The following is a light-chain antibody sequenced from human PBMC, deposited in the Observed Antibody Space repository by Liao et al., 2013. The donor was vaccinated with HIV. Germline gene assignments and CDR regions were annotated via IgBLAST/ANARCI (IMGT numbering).Light chain of an antibody. CDR1: NLGDKH. J-gene: IGLJ1*01. Sequence: SYDLTQPPSVSVSPGQTATISCSGQNLGDKHASWYQQRPGQSPVLVIYQDIMRPSGIPERFSGANSGNTATLTISGTQAMDEADYYCQAWDSTANVFGTGTKVTVL. CDR3: QAWDSTANV. CDR2: QDI. V-gene: IGLV3-1*01.